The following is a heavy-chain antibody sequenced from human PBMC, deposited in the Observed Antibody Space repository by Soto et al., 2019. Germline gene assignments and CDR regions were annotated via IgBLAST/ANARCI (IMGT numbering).Heavy chain of an antibody. CDR3: ARGVTVFGLVSRFWFDP. J-gene: IGHJ5*02. V-gene: IGHV4-30-4*01. CDR2: IYTSGIT. Sequence: PSETLSLTCAVSGGSISRGDYSGSWVRQSPGKGLEWIGHIYTSGITYYNPSLKSRVVISIDTSRNQFSLRLNSLTAADRAVYFCARGVTVFGLVSRFWFDPWGQGTVVTAPQ. CDR1: GGSISRGDYS. D-gene: IGHD3-3*01.